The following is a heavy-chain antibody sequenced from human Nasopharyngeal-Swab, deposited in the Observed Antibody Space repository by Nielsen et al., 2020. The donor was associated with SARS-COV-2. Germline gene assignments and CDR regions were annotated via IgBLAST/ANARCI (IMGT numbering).Heavy chain of an antibody. J-gene: IGHJ6*02. V-gene: IGHV3-21*01. CDR1: GFTLSTYA. D-gene: IGHD1-1*01. CDR2: ISSSNNYI. CDR3: ARLGTESYHYYSLDV. Sequence: GGSLRLSCEASGFTLSTYAMNWVRQAPGKGLEWVSSISSSNNYIYYGDSVKGRFTISRDNTKKSLYLQMNSLRAEDTAVYYCARLGTESYHYYSLDVWGQGTTVTVSS.